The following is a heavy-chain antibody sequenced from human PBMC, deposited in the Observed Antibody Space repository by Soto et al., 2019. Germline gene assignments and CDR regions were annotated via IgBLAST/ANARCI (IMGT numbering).Heavy chain of an antibody. Sequence: QVQLVQSGTEVKKPGASVNVSCKALGYTFTSYGFSWVRQVPGQGLEWLGGISAFNGDTQYAQTMKGRLTVTTDTSTTTVHMEPSSLSPADAAVYHCAREAGWQRMVPYAWGQGTLVTVSS. CDR2: ISAFNGDT. CDR3: AREAGWQRMVPYA. D-gene: IGHD6-25*01. V-gene: IGHV1-18*04. J-gene: IGHJ5*02. CDR1: GYTFTSYG.